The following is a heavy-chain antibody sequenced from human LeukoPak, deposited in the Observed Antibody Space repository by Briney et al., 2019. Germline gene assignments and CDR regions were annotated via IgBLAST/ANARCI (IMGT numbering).Heavy chain of an antibody. V-gene: IGHV4-34*01. CDR1: GGSFSGYW. D-gene: IGHD3-9*01. Sequence: PSETLSLTCAVYGGSFSGYWWSWVRLPPGKGLEWIGEINHRGSTNYNPSLKSRVTIAVDTSKIQFSLKLSSVTAADTAVYYCARLVRGYDILTGYPGDWGQGTLVTVSS. CDR2: INHRGST. CDR3: ARLVRGYDILTGYPGD. J-gene: IGHJ4*02.